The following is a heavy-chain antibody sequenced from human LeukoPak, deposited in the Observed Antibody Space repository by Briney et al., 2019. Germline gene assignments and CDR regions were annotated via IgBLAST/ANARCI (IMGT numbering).Heavy chain of an antibody. CDR2: IYTSGST. V-gene: IGHV4-4*07. Sequence: SETLSLTCTVSGFSISSYYWSWIRQPAGKGLEWIGRIYTSGSTNYNPSLESRVTMSVDTSKNQFSLKLSSVTAADTAVYYCARDVGRGYSYGYRAFDIWGQGTMVTVSS. CDR1: GFSISSYY. D-gene: IGHD5-18*01. J-gene: IGHJ3*02. CDR3: ARDVGRGYSYGYRAFDI.